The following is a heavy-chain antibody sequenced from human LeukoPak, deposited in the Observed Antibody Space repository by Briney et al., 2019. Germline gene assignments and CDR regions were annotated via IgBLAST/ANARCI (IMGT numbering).Heavy chain of an antibody. CDR3: ARWAAMVTAPSDY. V-gene: IGHV4-31*03. CDR2: IYYSGST. D-gene: IGHD5-18*01. CDR1: GGSISSSSYY. J-gene: IGHJ4*02. Sequence: SETLSLTCTVSGGSISSSSYYWSWIRQHPGKGLEWIGYIYYSGSTYYNPSLKSRVTISVDTSKNQFSLKLSSVTAADTAVYYCARWAAMVTAPSDYWGQGTLVTVSS.